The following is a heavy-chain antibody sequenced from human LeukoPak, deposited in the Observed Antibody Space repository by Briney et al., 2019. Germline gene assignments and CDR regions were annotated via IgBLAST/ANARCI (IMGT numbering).Heavy chain of an antibody. CDR3: ARTYDILTGYRWVDY. V-gene: IGHV4-59*08. Sequence: SETLSLTCTVSGGSISNYHWSWIRQPPGKGLEWIGYIYYSGSTNYNPSLKSRVTISVDTSKNQFSLKLSSVTAADTAVYYCARTYDILTGYRWVDYWGQGTLVTVSS. D-gene: IGHD3-9*01. J-gene: IGHJ4*02. CDR2: IYYSGST. CDR1: GGSISNYH.